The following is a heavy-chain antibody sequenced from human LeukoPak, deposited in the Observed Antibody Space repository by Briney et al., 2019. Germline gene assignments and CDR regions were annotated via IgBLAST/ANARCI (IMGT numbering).Heavy chain of an antibody. Sequence: GGSLRLPCVASGFSFSTYGMGWVRRAPGKGLEWVSAISGSGGSTYYADSVKGRFTISRDNSKNTLYLQMNSLRAEDTAVYYCAKGAMIVVVITTGFDYWGQGTLVTVSS. CDR1: GFSFSTYG. CDR3: AKGAMIVVVITTGFDY. CDR2: ISGSGGST. J-gene: IGHJ4*02. D-gene: IGHD3-22*01. V-gene: IGHV3-23*01.